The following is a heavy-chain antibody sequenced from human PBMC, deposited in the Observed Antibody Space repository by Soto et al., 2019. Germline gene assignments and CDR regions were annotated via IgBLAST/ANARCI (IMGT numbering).Heavy chain of an antibody. D-gene: IGHD3-22*01. CDR3: ARDYYDSSGPQLSYYYGMDV. CDR2: IWYDGSNK. CDR1: GFTFSSYG. Sequence: QVPLVESGGGVVQPGRSLRLSCAASGFTFSSYGMHWVRQAPGKGLEWVAVIWYDGSNKYYADSVKGRFTISRDNSKNTLYLQMNSLRAEDTAVYYCARDYYDSSGPQLSYYYGMDVWGQGTTVTVSS. V-gene: IGHV3-33*01. J-gene: IGHJ6*02.